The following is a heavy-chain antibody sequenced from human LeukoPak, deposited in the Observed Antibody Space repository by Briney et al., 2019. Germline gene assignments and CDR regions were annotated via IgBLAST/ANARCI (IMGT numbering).Heavy chain of an antibody. CDR3: ARDGSGPVGDWFDP. CDR1: GFTFSSYG. Sequence: GGSLRLSCAASGFTFSSYGMHWVRQAPGKGLEWVAVISYDGSNKYYADSVKGRFTISRDNSKNTLYLQMNSLRAEDTAVYYCARDGSGPVGDWFDPWGQGTLVTVFS. CDR2: ISYDGSNK. D-gene: IGHD6-19*01. J-gene: IGHJ5*02. V-gene: IGHV3-33*05.